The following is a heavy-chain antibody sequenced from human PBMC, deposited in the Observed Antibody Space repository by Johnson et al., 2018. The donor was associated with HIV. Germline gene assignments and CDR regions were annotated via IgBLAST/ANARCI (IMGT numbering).Heavy chain of an antibody. V-gene: IGHV3-53*01. Sequence: EKLVESGGGLIQPGGSLRLSCAASGFTVSSNYMSWVRQAPGKGLEWVSVIYSGGSPDYADSVKGRFTIARDNSKNTLDLHMNSLRAEDTAVYYCVSSAQWSGWPPGAFDIWGQGTMVTVSS. CDR1: GFTVSSNY. CDR3: VSSAQWSGWPPGAFDI. D-gene: IGHD6-19*01. CDR2: IYSGGSP. J-gene: IGHJ3*02.